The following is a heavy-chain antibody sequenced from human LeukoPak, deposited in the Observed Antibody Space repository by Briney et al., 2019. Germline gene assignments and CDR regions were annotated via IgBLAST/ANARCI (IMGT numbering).Heavy chain of an antibody. V-gene: IGHV3-7*03. Sequence: PGGSLRLSCAASGFTFRSYWMSWVRQAPGKGLGWVANMNQDGTERYYVDSVKGRFTISRDNAKNSLYLQMNSLRVEDTAVYYCARDGLPFDYWGQGTLVTVSS. J-gene: IGHJ4*02. CDR3: ARDGLPFDY. CDR1: GFTFRSYW. CDR2: MNQDGTER.